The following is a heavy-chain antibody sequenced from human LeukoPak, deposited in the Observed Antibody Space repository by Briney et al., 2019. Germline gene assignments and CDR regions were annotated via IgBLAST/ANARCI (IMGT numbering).Heavy chain of an antibody. J-gene: IGHJ4*02. CDR3: ARDYVDTAMVFDY. CDR2: ISSSSSYI. Sequence: GGSLRLSCAASGFTFSSYSMNWVRQAPGKGLEWVSSISSSSSYIYYADSVKGQFTISRDNAKNSLYLQMNSLRAEDTAVYYCARDYVDTAMVFDYWGQGTLVTVSS. CDR1: GFTFSSYS. D-gene: IGHD5-18*01. V-gene: IGHV3-21*01.